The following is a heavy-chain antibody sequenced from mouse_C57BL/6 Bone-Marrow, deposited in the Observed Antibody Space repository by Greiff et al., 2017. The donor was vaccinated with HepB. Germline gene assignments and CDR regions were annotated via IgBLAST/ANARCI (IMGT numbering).Heavy chain of an antibody. J-gene: IGHJ3*01. V-gene: IGHV1-64*01. CDR3: AIENYDGAWFAY. Sequence: VQLQQPGAELVKPGASVKLSCKASGYTFTSYWMHWVKQRPGQGLEWIGMIYPNSGSTNYNEKFKSKATLTVDKSSSTAYMQLSSLTSEDSAVYYCAIENYDGAWFAYCGRGTLITVSA. CDR2: IYPNSGST. CDR1: GYTFTSYW. D-gene: IGHD2-4*01.